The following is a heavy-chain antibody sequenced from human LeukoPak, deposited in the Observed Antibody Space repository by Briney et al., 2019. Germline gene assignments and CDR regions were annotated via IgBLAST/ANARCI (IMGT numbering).Heavy chain of an antibody. CDR3: ARGERPLDYSSSWYVAFDI. D-gene: IGHD6-13*01. J-gene: IGHJ3*02. Sequence: PGRSLKLSCAASGFIFSTYDMHWVRQAAGKGLEWVAVIWYDGSDKYYADSVKGRFTISRDNSKNTLYLQMNGLRAEDTAVYYCARGERPLDYSSSWYVAFDIWGQGTMVTVSS. V-gene: IGHV3-33*01. CDR1: GFIFSTYD. CDR2: IWYDGSDK.